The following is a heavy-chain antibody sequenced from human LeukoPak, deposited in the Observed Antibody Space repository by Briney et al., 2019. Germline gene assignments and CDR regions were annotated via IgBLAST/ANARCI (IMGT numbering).Heavy chain of an antibody. D-gene: IGHD6-13*01. CDR3: ARDPVSDSSSWPVYYYYMDV. CDR2: ISYDGSNK. CDR1: GFTFSSYA. V-gene: IGHV3-30-3*01. Sequence: AGGSLRLSCAASGFTFSSYAMHLVRQAPGKGLEWVAVISYDGSNKYYADSVKGRFTISRDNSKNTLYLQMNSLRAEDTAVYYCARDPVSDSSSWPVYYYYMDVWGKGTTVTVSS. J-gene: IGHJ6*03.